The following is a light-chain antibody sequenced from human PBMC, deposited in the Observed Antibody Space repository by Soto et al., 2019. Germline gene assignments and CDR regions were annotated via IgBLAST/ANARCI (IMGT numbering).Light chain of an antibody. V-gene: IGLV2-14*01. J-gene: IGLJ1*01. CDR1: SSDVGGYDY. CDR2: DVS. Sequence: QSALTQPASVSVSPGQSITISCTGTSSDVGGYDYVSWYHQHPGKAPKLMISDVSNRPSGVSNRFSGSKSGNTASLTISGLQAEDEADYYCSSYTSSSTLYVFGTGTKVTVL. CDR3: SSYTSSSTLYV.